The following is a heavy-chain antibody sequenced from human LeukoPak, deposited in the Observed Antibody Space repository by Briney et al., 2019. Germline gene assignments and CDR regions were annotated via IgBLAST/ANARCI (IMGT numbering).Heavy chain of an antibody. J-gene: IGHJ5*02. CDR2: IYPGDSDT. CDR1: GYSSTSYW. V-gene: IGHV5-51*01. CDR3: ATLLRFPLLDP. D-gene: IGHD2-21*02. Sequence: GEALKISCXGSGYSSTSYWIGWARQMPGKGLEWMGSIYPGDSDTRYSPSFQGQVTISADKSISTAYLQWSSLKASDTAMYYCATLLRFPLLDPWGQGTLVTVSS.